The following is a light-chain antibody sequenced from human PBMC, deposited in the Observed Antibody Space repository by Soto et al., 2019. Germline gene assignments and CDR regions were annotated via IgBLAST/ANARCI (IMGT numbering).Light chain of an antibody. CDR3: HQYGSAPLFA. CDR1: QSVSSNY. V-gene: IGKV3-20*01. J-gene: IGKJ3*01. CDR2: GAS. Sequence: EIVLTQSPGTLSLSPGERATLSCRASQSVSSNYLAWYQQKPGQAPRLLIYGASSRATGIPDRCSGSGSGTDFTLTISSLEPEDGAVYYGHQYGSAPLFAFGPGTEVDLK.